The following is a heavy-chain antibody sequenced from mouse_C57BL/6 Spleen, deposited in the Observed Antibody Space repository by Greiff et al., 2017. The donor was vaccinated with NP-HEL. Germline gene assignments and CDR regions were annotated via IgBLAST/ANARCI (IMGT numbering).Heavy chain of an antibody. V-gene: IGHV1-69*01. J-gene: IGHJ4*01. D-gene: IGHD1-1*01. Sequence: VQLQQPGAELVMPGASVKLSCKASGYTFTSYWMHWVKQRPGQGLEWIGEIDPSDSYTNYNQKFKGKSTLTVDKSSSTAYMQLSSLTSEDSAVYYCARSHYYGSSPHAMDYWGQGTSVTVSS. CDR3: ARSHYYGSSPHAMDY. CDR2: IDPSDSYT. CDR1: GYTFTSYW.